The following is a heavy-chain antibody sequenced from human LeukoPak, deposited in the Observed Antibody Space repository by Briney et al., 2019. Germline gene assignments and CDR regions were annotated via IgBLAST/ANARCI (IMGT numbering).Heavy chain of an antibody. J-gene: IGHJ5*02. CDR3: ARVLLKDIVVVPAATENWFDP. CDR1: GYTFTSYA. V-gene: IGHV7-4-1*02. CDR2: INTNTGNP. Sequence: GASVKVSCKASGYTFTSYAMNWVRQAPGQGLEWMGWINTNTGNPTYAQGFTGRFVFSLDTSVSTAYLQISSLKAEDTAVCYCARVLLKDIVVVPAATENWFDPWGQGTLVTVSS. D-gene: IGHD2-2*01.